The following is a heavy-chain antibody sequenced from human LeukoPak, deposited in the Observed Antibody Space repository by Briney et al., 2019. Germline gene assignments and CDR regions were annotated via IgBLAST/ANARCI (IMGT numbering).Heavy chain of an antibody. CDR2: IYYSGST. CDR3: ARATPTTVDPWDYYYMDV. V-gene: IGHV4-59*01. J-gene: IGHJ6*03. D-gene: IGHD4-23*01. CDR1: GGSISSYY. Sequence: SETLSLTCTVSGGSISSYYWSWIRQPPRKGLEWIGYIYYSGSTNYNPSLKSRVTISVDTSKNQFSLKLSSVTAADTAVYYCARATPTTVDPWDYYYMDVWGKGTTVTVSS.